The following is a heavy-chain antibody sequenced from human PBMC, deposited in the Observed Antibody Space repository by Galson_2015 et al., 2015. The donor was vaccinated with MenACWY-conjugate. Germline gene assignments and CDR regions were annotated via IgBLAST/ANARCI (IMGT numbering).Heavy chain of an antibody. V-gene: IGHV3-48*02. CDR2: ISSGSNSI. CDR1: RFSFSTYT. J-gene: IGHJ4*02. CDR3: ARAGGIDY. Sequence: SLRLSCAASRFSFSTYTMNWVRQAPGKGLEWVSCISSGSNSIYYADSVKGRFTISRDNAKNSLYLQMDSLRDEDTAVYYCARAGGIDYWGQGTLVTVSS. D-gene: IGHD3-16*01.